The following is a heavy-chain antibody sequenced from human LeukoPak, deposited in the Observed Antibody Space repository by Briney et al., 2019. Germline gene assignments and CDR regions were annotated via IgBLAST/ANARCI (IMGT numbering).Heavy chain of an antibody. V-gene: IGHV1-69*05. CDR3: ASTTGSNYDFWSGYNFDY. CDR2: IIPIFGTA. Sequence: SVEVSCKASGGTFSSYAISWVRQAPGQGLEWMGRIIPIFGTANYAQKFQGRVTITTDESTSTAYMELSSLRSEDTAVYYCASTTGSNYDFWSGYNFDYWGQGTLVTVSS. J-gene: IGHJ4*02. D-gene: IGHD3-3*01. CDR1: GGTFSSYA.